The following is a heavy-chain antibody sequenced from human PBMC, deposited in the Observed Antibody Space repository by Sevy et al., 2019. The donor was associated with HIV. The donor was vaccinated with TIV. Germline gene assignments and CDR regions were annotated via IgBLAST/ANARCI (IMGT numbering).Heavy chain of an antibody. Sequence: GGSLRLSCAASGFTFSDYYMSWIRQAPGKGLEWVSYISSSSSYTNYADSVKCRFTISRDNAKNLLYLQMNSLRAEDTAVYYCARDLREYYYGSGSSEFDPWGQGTLVTVSS. CDR1: GFTFSDYY. V-gene: IGHV3-11*06. D-gene: IGHD3-10*01. CDR2: ISSSSSYT. J-gene: IGHJ5*02. CDR3: ARDLREYYYGSGSSEFDP.